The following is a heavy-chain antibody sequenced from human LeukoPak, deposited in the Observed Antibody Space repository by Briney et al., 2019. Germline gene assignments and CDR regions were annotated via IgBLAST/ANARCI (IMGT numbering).Heavy chain of an antibody. Sequence: GASVKVSCKAAGGTYSSYAITWVRQAPGQGLEWMGGILPMTGTANYAQKFQGRVTIARGESTSTAYMELSSLRYEDTAVYYCARGSRSGSRRVGYYYYYYMDVWGKGTTVTVSS. CDR3: ARGSRSGSRRVGYYYYYYMDV. CDR1: GGTYSSYA. D-gene: IGHD1-26*01. CDR2: ILPMTGTA. V-gene: IGHV1-69*05. J-gene: IGHJ6*03.